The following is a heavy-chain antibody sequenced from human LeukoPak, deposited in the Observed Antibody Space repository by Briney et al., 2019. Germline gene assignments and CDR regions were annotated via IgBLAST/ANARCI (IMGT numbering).Heavy chain of an antibody. D-gene: IGHD6-13*01. V-gene: IGHV3-23*01. CDR2: ISGSGGST. CDR3: AKALEQETVIALDS. Sequence: GGSLRLSCAASGFTFSGYAMSWVRQAPGKGLEWVSAISGSGGSTYYADSVKGRFTISRDNSKNTLYLQMNSLRAEDTSIYFCAKALEQETVIALDSWGQGTLVTVSS. CDR1: GFTFSGYA. J-gene: IGHJ4*02.